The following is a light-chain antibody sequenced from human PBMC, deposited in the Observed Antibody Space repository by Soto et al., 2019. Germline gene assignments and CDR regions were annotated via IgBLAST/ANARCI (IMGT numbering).Light chain of an antibody. CDR3: QQRSNWRGFT. CDR1: QSVSGY. Sequence: ELVLTQSPATLSLSPGERATLSCRASQSVSGYSAWYQQKPGQAPRLLIYDASNRATGIPARFSGSGSGTDFTLTISRLEPEDFAVYYCQQRSNWRGFTFGPGTKVDIK. J-gene: IGKJ3*01. V-gene: IGKV3-11*01. CDR2: DAS.